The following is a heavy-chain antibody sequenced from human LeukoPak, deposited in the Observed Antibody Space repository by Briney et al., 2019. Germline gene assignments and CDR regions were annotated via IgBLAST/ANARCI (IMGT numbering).Heavy chain of an antibody. V-gene: IGHV4-30-4*01. CDR1: GGSISGGKYH. Sequence: PSQTLSLTCTVSGGSISGGKYHWSWIRQPPGKGLEWIGYIYNSATYYNPSLKSRVSISEDTSNNHFSLKVNSVTAADTAVYCASYRVNEGGRGSWGQGTLVTVSS. CDR3: SYRVNEGGRGS. J-gene: IGHJ5*02. D-gene: IGHD2-15*01. CDR2: IYNSAT.